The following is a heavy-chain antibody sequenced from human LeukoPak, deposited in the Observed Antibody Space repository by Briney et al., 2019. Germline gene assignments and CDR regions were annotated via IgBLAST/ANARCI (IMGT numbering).Heavy chain of an antibody. CDR1: GFTFSSYE. CDR2: ISSSGSTI. D-gene: IGHD6-13*01. CDR3: ARGPPYSSSFDY. Sequence: GGSLRLSCAASGFTFSSYEMNWVRQAPGKGLEWVSYISSSGSTIYYADSVKGRFTISRDNAKNSLYLQMNSLRAEDTAVYYCARGPPYSSSFDYWGQGTLVTVSS. J-gene: IGHJ4*02. V-gene: IGHV3-48*03.